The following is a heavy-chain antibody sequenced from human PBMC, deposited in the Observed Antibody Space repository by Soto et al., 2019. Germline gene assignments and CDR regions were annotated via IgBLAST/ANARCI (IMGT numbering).Heavy chain of an antibody. CDR2: IYYSGST. CDR1: GGSISSYY. D-gene: IGHD3-22*01. V-gene: IGHV4-59*01. J-gene: IGHJ4*02. Sequence: QVQLQESGPGLVKPSETLSLTCTVSGGSISSYYWSWIRQPPGKGLEWIGYIYYSGSTNYNPSLNSRVTSSVATSKNQFSLKLSSVTAADTAVYYCASTYYSDSSGYSTPPYFDYWGQGTLVTVSS. CDR3: ASTYYSDSSGYSTPPYFDY.